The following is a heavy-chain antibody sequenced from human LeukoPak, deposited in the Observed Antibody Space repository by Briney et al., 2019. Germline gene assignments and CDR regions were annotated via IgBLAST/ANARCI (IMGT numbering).Heavy chain of an antibody. CDR2: ISYHGTNK. J-gene: IGHJ4*02. D-gene: IGHD5-12*01. V-gene: IGHV3-30-3*01. CDR3: ARKYGGYADY. CDR1: GFTFSSYA. Sequence: GRSLRLSCAASGFTFSSYAMHWVRQAPGKGLEWVGVISYHGTNKYYADSVKGRFTISRDNAKNSLYLQMNSLRDEDTAVYYCARKYGGYADYWGQGTLVTVSS.